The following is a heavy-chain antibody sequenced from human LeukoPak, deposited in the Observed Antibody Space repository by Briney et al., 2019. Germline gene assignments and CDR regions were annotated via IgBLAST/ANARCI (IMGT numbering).Heavy chain of an antibody. CDR3: ARDQCSSTSCDPTDY. D-gene: IGHD2-2*01. CDR2: IIPIFGTA. V-gene: IGHV1-69*06. Sequence: ASVKVSCKASGYTFTSYGISWVRQAPGQGLEWMGGIIPIFGTANYAQKFQGRVTITADKSTSTAYMELSSLRSEDTAVYYCARDQCSSTSCDPTDYWGQGTLVTVSS. J-gene: IGHJ4*02. CDR1: GYTFTSYG.